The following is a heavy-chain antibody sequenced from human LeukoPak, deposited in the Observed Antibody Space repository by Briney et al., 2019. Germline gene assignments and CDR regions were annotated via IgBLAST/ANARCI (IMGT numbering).Heavy chain of an antibody. CDR3: ARARVGTTGT. V-gene: IGHV3-21*01. CDR1: GFTFSSYS. CDR2: ISSSSSYI. J-gene: IGHJ5*02. Sequence: PGGSLRLSCAASGFTFSSYSMNWVRQAPGKGLEWVSSISSSSSYIYYADSVKGRFTISRDDAKNSLYLQMNSLRAEDTAVYYCARARVGTTGTWGQGTLVTVSS. D-gene: IGHD4-17*01.